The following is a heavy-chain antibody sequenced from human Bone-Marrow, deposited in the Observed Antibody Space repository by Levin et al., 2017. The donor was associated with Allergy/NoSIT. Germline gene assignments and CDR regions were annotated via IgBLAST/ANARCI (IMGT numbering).Heavy chain of an antibody. CDR1: GYDFTGYW. V-gene: IGHV5-51*01. D-gene: IGHD2-2*01. CDR2: IHPLASDT. Sequence: KVSCKGFGYDFTGYWIVWVRQMPGKGPEWMGMIHPLASDTKYSPSFQGQVTISADKSTNTAYLQWSSLRASDSAIYYCARRGCSTPSCFVSNWGSPFYFLDFWGQGALVTVSS. CDR3: ARRGCSTPSCFVSNWGSPFYFLDF. J-gene: IGHJ4*02.